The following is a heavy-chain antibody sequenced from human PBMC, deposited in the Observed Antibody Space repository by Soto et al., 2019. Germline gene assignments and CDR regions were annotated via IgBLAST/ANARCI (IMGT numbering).Heavy chain of an antibody. CDR2: IGESGTPT. Sequence: EGQLLESGGGLVQPGGSLRLSCAASGFTFSSYAMKWVRQAPGKGLEWVSLIGESGTPTYYGDSVKGRFTISRDNSGNTLFLEMYSLRAEDTAVYYCARYIPGVRYYGMDVWGQGTTVTVSS. CDR1: GFTFSSYA. J-gene: IGHJ6*02. D-gene: IGHD5-18*01. V-gene: IGHV3-23*01. CDR3: ARYIPGVRYYGMDV.